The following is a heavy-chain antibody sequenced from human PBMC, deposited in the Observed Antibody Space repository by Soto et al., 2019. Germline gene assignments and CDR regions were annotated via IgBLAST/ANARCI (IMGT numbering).Heavy chain of an antibody. CDR2: VSTNGGTS. CDR1: GFTFSIYA. CDR3: VKDRAPRDGYKTQPGS. D-gene: IGHD5-12*01. V-gene: IGHV3-64D*06. J-gene: IGHJ5*02. Sequence: GGSLRLSCSASGFTFSIYAMHWVRQAPGKGLEYVSAVSTNGGTSYYADSVKGRFAISRDNSRNTLYLQMNSLRPEDTAVYYCVKDRAPRDGYKTQPGSWGLGTLVTVSS.